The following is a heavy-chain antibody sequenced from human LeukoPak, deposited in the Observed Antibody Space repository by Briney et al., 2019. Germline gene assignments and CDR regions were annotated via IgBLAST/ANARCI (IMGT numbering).Heavy chain of an antibody. CDR3: AKGVKCSSGSCDAFDP. D-gene: IGHD2-2*01. J-gene: IGHJ5*02. CDR2: IYHSGST. V-gene: IGHV4-38-2*02. CDR1: GGAISSGYY. Sequence: PSETLSLTCNVSGGAISSGYYWGWIRQPPGKGLQWIGSIYHSGSTNYTPSLDRRVTMSVDKSKSQFSLRLGSVTAADTAVYYCAKGVKCSSGSCDAFDPWGQGTPVTVSS.